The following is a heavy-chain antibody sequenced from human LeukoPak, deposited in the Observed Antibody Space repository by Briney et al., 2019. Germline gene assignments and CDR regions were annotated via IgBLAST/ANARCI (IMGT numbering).Heavy chain of an antibody. CDR3: ASQSTTVLMVYAAPSSSSWYGFDP. CDR1: GYTFTGYY. D-gene: IGHD2-8*01. Sequence: ASVKVSCKASGYTFTGYYMRWVRQAPGQGLEWMGWINPNSGGTNYAQKFQGRVTMTRDTSISTAYMELSRLRSDDTAVYYCASQSTTVLMVYAAPSSSSWYGFDPWGQGTLVTVSS. V-gene: IGHV1-2*02. CDR2: INPNSGGT. J-gene: IGHJ5*02.